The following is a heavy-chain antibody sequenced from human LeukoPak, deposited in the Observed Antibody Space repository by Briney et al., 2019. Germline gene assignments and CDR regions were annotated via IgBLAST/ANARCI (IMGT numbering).Heavy chain of an antibody. CDR3: ARHWSHSVAQFGRYYWFDP. CDR1: GGSISGYY. J-gene: IGHJ5*02. CDR2: VDTSGRT. Sequence: SETLSLTCNASGGSISGYYWSWIRQPAGQGLEWIGHVDTSGRTNYNSSLMSRVTISVDTSKNQFSLRLTSVTAADTAVYYCARHWSHSVAQFGRYYWFDPWGQGTLVTVSS. V-gene: IGHV4-4*07. D-gene: IGHD2-15*01.